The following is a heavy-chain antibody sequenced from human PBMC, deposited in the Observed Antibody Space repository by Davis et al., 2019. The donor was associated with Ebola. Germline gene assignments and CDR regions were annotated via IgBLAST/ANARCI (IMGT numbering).Heavy chain of an antibody. Sequence: LSLTCAVYGGSFSDYYMSWIRQAPGKGLAWVSYISSSGGTIYYADSVKGRFTISRDNAKNSLYLQMNSLRAEDTALYYCAKDMGYVYYGMDVWGQGTTVTVSS. V-gene: IGHV3-11*01. CDR1: GGSFSDYY. J-gene: IGHJ6*02. D-gene: IGHD3-16*01. CDR3: AKDMGYVYYGMDV. CDR2: ISSSGGTI.